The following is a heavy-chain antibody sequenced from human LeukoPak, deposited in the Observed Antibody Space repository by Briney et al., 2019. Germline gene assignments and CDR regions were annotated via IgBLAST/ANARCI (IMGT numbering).Heavy chain of an antibody. D-gene: IGHD2-15*01. J-gene: IGHJ4*02. CDR1: GFTFSSYE. V-gene: IGHV3-48*03. CDR3: ARALVVVAALDY. Sequence: GGSLRLSCAASGFTFSSYETNWVRQAPGKGLEWVSYIGSSGSTIYYADSVKGRFTISRDNAKNSLYLQMNSLRAEDTAVYYCARALVVVAALDYWGQGTLVTVSS. CDR2: IGSSGSTI.